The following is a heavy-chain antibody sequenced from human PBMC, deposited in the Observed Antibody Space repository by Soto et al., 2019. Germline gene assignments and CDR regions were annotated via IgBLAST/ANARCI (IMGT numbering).Heavy chain of an antibody. Sequence: ASVKVSCKASGYTFTSYGISWVRQAPGLGLEWMGWISAYNGNTNYAQKLQGRVTMTTDTSTSTAYMELRSLRSDDTAVYYCARAASYYDFWSGYYIDYYYYGMDVWGQGTTVTVSS. CDR1: GYTFTSYG. J-gene: IGHJ6*02. V-gene: IGHV1-18*01. CDR3: ARAASYYDFWSGYYIDYYYYGMDV. D-gene: IGHD3-3*01. CDR2: ISAYNGNT.